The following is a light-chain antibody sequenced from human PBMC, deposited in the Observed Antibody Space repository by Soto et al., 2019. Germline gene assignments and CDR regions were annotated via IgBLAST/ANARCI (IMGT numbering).Light chain of an antibody. Sequence: QSVLTQPPSASGTPGQTVTISCSGSSSNIGSHSVNWYQQLPGTAPKLIIYKNNQRPSGVPDRFSDSKSGTSASLAISGLQSGDEADYYCAAWDDSLNGPVFGGGTKLT. CDR3: AAWDDSLNGPV. V-gene: IGLV1-44*01. CDR1: SSNIGSHS. J-gene: IGLJ3*02. CDR2: KNN.